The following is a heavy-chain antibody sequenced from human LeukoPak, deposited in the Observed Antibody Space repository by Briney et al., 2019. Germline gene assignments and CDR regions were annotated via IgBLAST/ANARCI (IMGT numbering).Heavy chain of an antibody. D-gene: IGHD6-25*01. CDR2: VYPSGST. Sequence: SETLSLTCAVSGDSISNSNWWTWIRQPPGKGLEWIGEVYPSGSTNYSPSLKSRVTISVDKSKNQFSLTLSSVTAADTAVYFCGTTEHDSGDYWGQGTLVTVSS. CDR1: GDSISNSNW. CDR3: GTTEHDSGDY. J-gene: IGHJ4*02. V-gene: IGHV4-4*02.